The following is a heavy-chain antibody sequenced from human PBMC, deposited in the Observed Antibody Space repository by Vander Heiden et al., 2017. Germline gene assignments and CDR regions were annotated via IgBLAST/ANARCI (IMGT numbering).Heavy chain of an antibody. V-gene: IGHV3-11*01. CDR3: ARESYCTSTSCYYGMDV. J-gene: IGHJ6*02. D-gene: IGHD2-2*01. Sequence: QVQLSESGGGLDKPGGSVRASSAASGFTLSDTNMSWVSQVPGKALECVSYIRSSGSTIYYADSVKGRFTISRDNAKNSLFLQMNSLRAEDTAVYYCARESYCTSTSCYYGMDVWGQGTTVTVSS. CDR2: IRSSGSTI. CDR1: GFTLSDTN.